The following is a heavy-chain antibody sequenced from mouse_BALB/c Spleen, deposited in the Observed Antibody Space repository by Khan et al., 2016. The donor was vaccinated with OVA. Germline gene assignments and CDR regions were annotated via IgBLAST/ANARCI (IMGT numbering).Heavy chain of an antibody. CDR3: TRLAYYYDSKGFAY. D-gene: IGHD1-1*01. CDR1: GFTFSTYG. V-gene: IGHV5-6*01. Sequence: EVELVESGGDLVKPGGSLKLSCAASGFTFSTYGMSWVRQAPDKRLEWVATVSTGGSYTYYPDSVKGRFTISRDNAKNTLYLQLSGLRSEDTAMVYCTRLAYYYDSKGFAYWGQGTLVTVSA. J-gene: IGHJ3*01. CDR2: VSTGGSYT.